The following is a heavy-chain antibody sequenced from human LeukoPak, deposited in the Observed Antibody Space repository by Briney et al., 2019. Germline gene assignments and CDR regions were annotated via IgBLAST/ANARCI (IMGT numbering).Heavy chain of an antibody. Sequence: GGSLRLSCAASGFTFSIYAMSWVRQAPGKGLEGVSVISGSGGSTYYADSVKGRFTISRDNSKNTLYLQMNSLRVEDTAVYYCAKVPLIAAPKHFDYWGQGTLVTVSS. CDR2: ISGSGGST. D-gene: IGHD6-13*01. CDR1: GFTFSIYA. CDR3: AKVPLIAAPKHFDY. V-gene: IGHV3-23*01. J-gene: IGHJ4*02.